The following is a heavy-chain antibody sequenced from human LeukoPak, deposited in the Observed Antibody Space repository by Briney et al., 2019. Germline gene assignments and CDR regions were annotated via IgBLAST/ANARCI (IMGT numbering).Heavy chain of an antibody. V-gene: IGHV4-28*01. J-gene: IGHJ2*01. D-gene: IGHD3-10*01. Sequence: PSETLSLTCAVSGYSISSSNWWGWIRQPPGTGLGWIGYIYYSVSTYYNPSLKSRVTMSVDTSKNQFSLKLSSVTAVDTAVYYCARRIITMGRGVIHWYFDLWGRGTLVTVSS. CDR3: ARRIITMGRGVIHWYFDL. CDR1: GYSISSSNW. CDR2: IYYSVST.